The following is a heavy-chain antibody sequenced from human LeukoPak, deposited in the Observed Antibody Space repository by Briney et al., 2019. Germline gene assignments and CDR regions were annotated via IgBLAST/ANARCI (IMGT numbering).Heavy chain of an antibody. V-gene: IGHV1-2*06. CDR3: ALNLRAPATGMDV. D-gene: IGHD3-10*01. Sequence: ASVTVSRKASGYTFTDYHMDWVRQAPGQGLEWLGRIIPSSGGTNYGQRFQGRVTMTRDTSITTAYMELSRLRSDDTAMYYCALNLRAPATGMDVWGQGTTVTVSS. CDR2: IIPSSGGT. J-gene: IGHJ6*02. CDR1: GYTFTDYH.